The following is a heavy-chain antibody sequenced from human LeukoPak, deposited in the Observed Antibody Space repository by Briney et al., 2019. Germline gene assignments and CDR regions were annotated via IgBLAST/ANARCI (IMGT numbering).Heavy chain of an antibody. CDR1: GYTFSSYG. CDR3: ARTSLDYYYYMDV. V-gene: IGHV1-18*01. CDR2: ISAYNGNT. Sequence: ASVKFSCKASGYTFSSYGISWVRQARGQGLEWMGWISAYNGNTNYAQKLQGRVTMTTDTSTSTAYMELRSLRSDDTAVYYCARTSLDYYYYMDVWGKGTTVTVSS. J-gene: IGHJ6*03.